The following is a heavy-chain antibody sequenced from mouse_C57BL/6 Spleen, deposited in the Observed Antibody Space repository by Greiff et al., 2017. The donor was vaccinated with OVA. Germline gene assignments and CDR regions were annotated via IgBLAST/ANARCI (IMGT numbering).Heavy chain of an antibody. J-gene: IGHJ4*01. Sequence: EVNLVESGGDLVKPGGSLKLSCAASGFTFSSYGMSWVRQTPDKRLEWVATISSGGSYTYYPDSVKGRFTISRDNAKNTLYLQMSSLKSEDTAMYYCARHGGLWLRGGYYYAMDYWGQGTSVTVSS. V-gene: IGHV5-6*01. CDR1: GFTFSSYG. CDR2: ISSGGSYT. CDR3: ARHGGLWLRGGYYYAMDY. D-gene: IGHD2-2*01.